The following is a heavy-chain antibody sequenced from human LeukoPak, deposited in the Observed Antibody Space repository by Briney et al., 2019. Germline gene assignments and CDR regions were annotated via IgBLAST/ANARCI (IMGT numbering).Heavy chain of an antibody. CDR1: GFTFSSYG. CDR2: IAYDGSNK. V-gene: IGHV3-30*18. CDR3: AKTFHYYGSGSSYYYYGMDV. D-gene: IGHD3-10*01. Sequence: PGRSRRLSCAASGFTFSSYGMHWVRNAPGKGLEWVAVIAYDGSNKYYADSVKGRFTISRDNSKNTLYLQMNSLRAEDTAVYYCAKTFHYYGSGSSYYYYGMDVWGQGTTVTVSS. J-gene: IGHJ6*02.